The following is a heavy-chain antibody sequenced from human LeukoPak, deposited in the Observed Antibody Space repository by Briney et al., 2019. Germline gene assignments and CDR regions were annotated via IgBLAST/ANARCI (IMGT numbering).Heavy chain of an antibody. CDR1: GFTFDDYA. Sequence: GGSLRLSCAASGFTFDDYAMSWVRQAPGKGLEWVSAISGGGGSTYYADSVKGRFTISRDNSKNTLYLQMNSLRAEDTAVYYCAKDHHGTVTPYYFDYWGQGTLVTVSS. CDR3: AKDHHGTVTPYYFDY. CDR2: ISGGGGST. J-gene: IGHJ4*02. D-gene: IGHD4-17*01. V-gene: IGHV3-23*01.